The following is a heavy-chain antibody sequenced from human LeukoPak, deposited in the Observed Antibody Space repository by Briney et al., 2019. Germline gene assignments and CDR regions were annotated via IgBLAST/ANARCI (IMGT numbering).Heavy chain of an antibody. V-gene: IGHV3-74*01. D-gene: IGHD4-17*01. CDR3: ARDYGDYSYYFDY. J-gene: IGHJ4*02. CDR1: GFTFSSYW. CDR2: INSDGSST. Sequence: GGSLRLSCAASGFTFSSYWMHWVRQAPGKGLVWVLRINSDGSSTSYADSVKGRFTISRDNAKNTLYLQMNSLRAEDTAVYYCARDYGDYSYYFDYWGQGTLVTVSS.